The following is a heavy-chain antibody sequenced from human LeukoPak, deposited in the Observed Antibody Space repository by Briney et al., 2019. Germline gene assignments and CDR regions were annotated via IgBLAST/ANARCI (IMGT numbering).Heavy chain of an antibody. CDR3: ANTFYDYYDSSGYSDY. CDR2: ISGSGGST. Sequence: GGSPRLSCAASGFTFSSYEMNWVRQAPGKGLEWVSAISGSGGSTYYADSVKGRFTISRDNSKNTLYLQMNSLRAEDTAVYYCANTFYDYYDSSGYSDYWGQGTLVTVSS. CDR1: GFTFSSYE. J-gene: IGHJ4*02. V-gene: IGHV3-23*01. D-gene: IGHD3-22*01.